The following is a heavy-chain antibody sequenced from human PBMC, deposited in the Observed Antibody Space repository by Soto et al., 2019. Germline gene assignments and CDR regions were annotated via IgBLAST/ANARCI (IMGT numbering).Heavy chain of an antibody. J-gene: IGHJ5*02. CDR1: GDTFSTYS. D-gene: IGHD5-12*01. V-gene: IGHV1-18*01. CDR3: ARVQITPSGSRRFDP. Sequence: QVQLVQSAAEVKRPGASVKVSCRASGDTFSTYSFTWVRQAPGQGPEWMGWVSAYNGATYLAQKFQDRLTVTTKTSTGTAYMELRSLRSDDTAVYYCARVQITPSGSRRFDPWGQGTRVTVSS. CDR2: VSAYNGAT.